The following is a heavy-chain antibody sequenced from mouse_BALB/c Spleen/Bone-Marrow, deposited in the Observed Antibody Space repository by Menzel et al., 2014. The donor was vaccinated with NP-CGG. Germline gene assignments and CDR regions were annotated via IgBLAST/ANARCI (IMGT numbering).Heavy chain of an antibody. V-gene: IGHV5-6-4*01. Sequence: EVQRVQAGGGLVKPGGSLNRSCAASGFTFSSFTLSWVRHAPDKRVEWVATISSGGSYTYYSNCVKGRFTISRDNAKNTLYLQMSSLKSEDTAMYYCTREDTNWDFDYWGQGTTLTVSS. J-gene: IGHJ2*01. CDR2: ISSGGSYT. CDR3: TREDTNWDFDY. D-gene: IGHD4-1*01. CDR1: GFTFSSFT.